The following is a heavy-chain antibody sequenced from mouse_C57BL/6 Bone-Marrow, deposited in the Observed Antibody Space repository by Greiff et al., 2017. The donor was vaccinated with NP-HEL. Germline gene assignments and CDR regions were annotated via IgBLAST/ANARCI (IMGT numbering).Heavy chain of an antibody. Sequence: EVMLVESGGGLVQPGGSLKLSCAASGFTFSDYYMYWVRQTPEKRLEWVAYISNGGGSTYYPDTVKGRFTISRDNAKNTLYLQMSRLKSEDTAMYYCARRSRQLRLFAYWGQGTLVTVSA. CDR1: GFTFSDYY. D-gene: IGHD3-2*02. V-gene: IGHV5-12*01. CDR3: ARRSRQLRLFAY. J-gene: IGHJ3*01. CDR2: ISNGGGST.